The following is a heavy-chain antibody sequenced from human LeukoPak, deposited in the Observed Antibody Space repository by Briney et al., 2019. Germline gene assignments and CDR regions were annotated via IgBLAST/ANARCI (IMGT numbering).Heavy chain of an antibody. J-gene: IGHJ3*02. CDR2: MSSTSSYI. CDR3: ARGGGYAFDI. D-gene: IGHD3-16*01. CDR1: GFTFSDYS. Sequence: PGGSLRLSCAASGFTFSDYSMNWVRQAPGQGLEWVSSMSSTSSYIYYADSVKGRFTISRDNAKNSLLLQMNSLRAEDTAVYYCARGGGYAFDIWGQGTVVTVSS. V-gene: IGHV3-21*01.